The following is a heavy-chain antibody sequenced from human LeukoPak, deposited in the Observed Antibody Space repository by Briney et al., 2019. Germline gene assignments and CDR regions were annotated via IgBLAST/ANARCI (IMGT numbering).Heavy chain of an antibody. Sequence: PSQTLSLTCTVSGGSISSGDYYWSWIRQPAGKGLEWIGYIYYSGSTYYNPSLKSRVTISVDTSKNQFSLKLSSVTAADTAVYYCARAPTHYDILTALDYWGQGTLVTVSS. J-gene: IGHJ4*02. CDR3: ARAPTHYDILTALDY. CDR1: GGSISSGDYY. V-gene: IGHV4-30-4*08. CDR2: IYYSGST. D-gene: IGHD3-9*01.